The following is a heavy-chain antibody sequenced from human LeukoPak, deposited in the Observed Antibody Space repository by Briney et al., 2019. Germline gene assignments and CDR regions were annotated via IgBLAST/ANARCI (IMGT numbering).Heavy chain of an antibody. D-gene: IGHD3-3*01. CDR1: GFTFSSYA. J-gene: IGHJ6*02. CDR2: ISGSGDST. Sequence: GGSLRLSCAASGFTFSSYAMSWVRQAPGKGLEWVSAISGSGDSTYYADSVKGRFTISRDNSKNTLYLQMNSLRAEDTAVYYCARDYDFWSGSVYYYGMDVWGQGTTVTVSS. V-gene: IGHV3-23*01. CDR3: ARDYDFWSGSVYYYGMDV.